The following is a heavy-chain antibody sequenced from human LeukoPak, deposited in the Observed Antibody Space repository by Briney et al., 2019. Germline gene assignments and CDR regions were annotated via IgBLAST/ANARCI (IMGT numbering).Heavy chain of an antibody. CDR2: ISYDGSNE. V-gene: IGHV3-30*18. Sequence: GGSLRLSCAASGFTFSSYGMHWVRQAPGKGLEWVAVISYDGSNEYYADSVKGRFTISRDNSKNTLYLQMNSLRAEDTAVYYCAKEQQLAAPWGQGTLVTVSS. J-gene: IGHJ5*02. D-gene: IGHD6-13*01. CDR3: AKEQQLAAP. CDR1: GFTFSSYG.